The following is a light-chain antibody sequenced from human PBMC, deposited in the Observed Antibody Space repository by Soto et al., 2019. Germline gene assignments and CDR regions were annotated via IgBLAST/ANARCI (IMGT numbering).Light chain of an antibody. CDR3: QQYNNWPIT. CDR1: QSISPW. V-gene: IGKV1-5*01. Sequence: DIQMTQSPSTLSASVGDRVAITCRASQSISPWLAWYQQKPGKAPKLLIYAASNLQSGVPSRFSGSGSGTEFTLTISSLQSEDFEIYYCQQYNNWPITFGQGTRLEIK. J-gene: IGKJ5*01. CDR2: AAS.